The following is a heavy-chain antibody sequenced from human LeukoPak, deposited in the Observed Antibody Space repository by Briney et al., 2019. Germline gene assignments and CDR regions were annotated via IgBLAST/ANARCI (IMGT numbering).Heavy chain of an antibody. V-gene: IGHV3-48*03. CDR1: GFTFNIFE. CDR3: SSARVRFYDSTGYSFHY. J-gene: IGHJ4*02. D-gene: IGHD3-22*01. Sequence: GGSLRLSCAASGFTFNIFEMNWVRQAPGKGLEWVSYISSSGTTTYYADPVKGRFTISRDNDQNSLYLQMNSLRAEDTGVYYCSSARVRFYDSTGYSFHYWGQGALVTVSS. CDR2: ISSSGTTT.